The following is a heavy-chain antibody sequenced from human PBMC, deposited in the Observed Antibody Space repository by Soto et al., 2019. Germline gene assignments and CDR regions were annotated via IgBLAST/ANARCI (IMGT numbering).Heavy chain of an antibody. CDR2: INPNSGGT. CDR3: ARRKSSGRGAFDI. V-gene: IGHV1-2*04. CDR1: GYTFTGYY. D-gene: IGHD6-19*01. J-gene: IGHJ3*02. Sequence: GASVKVSCKASGYTFTGYYMHWVRQAPGQGLEWMGWINPNSGGTNYAQKFQGWVTMTRDTSISTAYMELSRLRSDDTAVYYCARRKSSGRGAFDIWGQGTMVTVSS.